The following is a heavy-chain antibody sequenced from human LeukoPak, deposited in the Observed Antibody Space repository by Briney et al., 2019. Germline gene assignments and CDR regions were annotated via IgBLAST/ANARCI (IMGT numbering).Heavy chain of an antibody. V-gene: IGHV3-23*01. D-gene: IGHD1-26*01. CDR3: ARGSYSHYGMDV. J-gene: IGHJ6*02. CDR2: ISGSGGST. CDR1: GFTFSSYA. Sequence: GGSLRLSCAASGFTFSSYAMSWVRQAPGKGLGWVSAISGSGGSTYYADSVKGRFTISRDNAKNTLYLQMNSLRAEDTAVYYCARGSYSHYGMDVWGQGTTVTVSS.